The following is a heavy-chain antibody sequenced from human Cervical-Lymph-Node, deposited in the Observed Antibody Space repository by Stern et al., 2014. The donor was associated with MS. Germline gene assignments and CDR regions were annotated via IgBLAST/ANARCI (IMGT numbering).Heavy chain of an antibody. J-gene: IGHJ1*01. CDR2: FDTEGGET. D-gene: IGHD2/OR15-2a*01. CDR1: GYTLTELS. V-gene: IGHV1-24*01. CDR3: ATAFIYGRPYFQH. Sequence: VQLVESGAEVKKPGASVKVSCKVSGYTLTELSMNWVRQAPGKGLEWMGGFDTEGGETIYAQKVQGRVTMTEDTSQDTAYMELRSLRSEDTAVFYCATAFIYGRPYFQHWGQGTLVTVSS.